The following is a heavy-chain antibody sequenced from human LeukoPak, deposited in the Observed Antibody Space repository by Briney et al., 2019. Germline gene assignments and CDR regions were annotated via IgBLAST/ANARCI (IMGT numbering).Heavy chain of an antibody. CDR1: GFSFSSFW. Sequence: GGSLRLSCAASGFSFSSFWMYWVRQAPGKGLVWVSRINSNGTSTTYADSVQGRFTISRDNGKDTLSLQMNNVKAEDTGVYYCARAWGGITLVRRPDFYGMDVWGQGNPGHRLL. CDR2: INSNGTST. J-gene: IGHJ6*02. V-gene: IGHV3-74*01. CDR3: ARAWGGITLVRRPDFYGMDV. D-gene: IGHD3-10*01.